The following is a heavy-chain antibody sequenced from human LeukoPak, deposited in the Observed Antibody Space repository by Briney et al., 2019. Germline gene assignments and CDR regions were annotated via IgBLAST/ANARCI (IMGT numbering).Heavy chain of an antibody. V-gene: IGHV4-34*01. Sequence: SETLSLTCAVYGGSSSGYYWIWIRQPPGKGLEWIGEINHSGSTNYNPSLKSRVTISVDTSKNQFSLKLSSVTAADTAVYYCARTLSARDWFDPWGQGTLVTVSS. D-gene: IGHD3-3*02. CDR2: INHSGST. CDR1: GGSSSGYY. CDR3: ARTLSARDWFDP. J-gene: IGHJ5*02.